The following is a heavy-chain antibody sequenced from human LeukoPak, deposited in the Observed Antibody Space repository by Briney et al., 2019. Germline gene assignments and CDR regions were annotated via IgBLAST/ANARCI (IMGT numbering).Heavy chain of an antibody. V-gene: IGHV3-74*01. CDR1: GXTFSGYW. CDR3: ARPRNDILSGFHYYYGLDV. J-gene: IGHJ6*02. CDR2: INSDGRST. Sequence: GGSLRLSCAASGXTFSGYWMHWVRQAPGQGLVWVSRINSDGRSTSYADSVKGRFTISRDNAKNTLYLQMNSLRAEDTAVYYCARPRNDILSGFHYYYGLDVWGQGTTVTVSS. D-gene: IGHD3-9*01.